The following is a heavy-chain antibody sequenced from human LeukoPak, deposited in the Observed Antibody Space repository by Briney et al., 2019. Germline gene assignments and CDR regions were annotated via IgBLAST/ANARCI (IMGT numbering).Heavy chain of an antibody. CDR2: IYYSVST. J-gene: IGHJ4*02. CDR3: ARHRGGSSFHFDY. V-gene: IGHV4-39*01. Sequence: SETLSLTCTVSGGSISSSSYYWGWIRQPPGKGLEWIGSIYYSVSTYYNPSLKSRVTISVDTSKNQFSLKLSSVTAADTAVYYCARHRGGSSFHFDYWGQGTLVTLSS. CDR1: GGSISSSSYY. D-gene: IGHD6-6*01.